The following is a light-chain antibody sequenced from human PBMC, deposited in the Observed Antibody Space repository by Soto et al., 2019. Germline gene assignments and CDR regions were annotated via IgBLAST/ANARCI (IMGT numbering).Light chain of an antibody. CDR2: GPS. CDR1: QGVSSN. V-gene: IGKV3-15*01. J-gene: IGKJ3*01. CDR3: QQYNNWPPFT. Sequence: EIVMTQSPATLSVSPGERATLSCRASQGVSSNLAWYHKKPGQAPRLLIYGPSTRATGIPARFSGSGSGTEFTLTISSLQSEDFAVYYCQQYNNWPPFTFGPGTKVDIK.